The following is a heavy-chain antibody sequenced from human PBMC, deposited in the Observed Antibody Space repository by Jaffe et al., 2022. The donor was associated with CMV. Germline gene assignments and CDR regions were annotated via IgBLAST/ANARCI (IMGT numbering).Heavy chain of an antibody. CDR1: GFIFKEVW. CDR3: ATDPWLGVVTPPKFGS. Sequence: EAQVVESGGDVVKPGGSLRLSCVVSGFIFKEVWMSWVRQVPGKGLEWIGLIRSKKSGGTIDYAAPVKGRFTISRDDAKSTLYLQMDNLKTEDTGVYHCATDPWLGVVTPPKFGSWGQGTLVTVSS. J-gene: IGHJ4*02. V-gene: IGHV3-15*05. D-gene: IGHD2-21*02. CDR2: IRSKKSGGTI.